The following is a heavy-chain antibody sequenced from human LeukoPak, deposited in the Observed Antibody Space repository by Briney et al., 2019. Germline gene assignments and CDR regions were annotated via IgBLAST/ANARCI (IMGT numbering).Heavy chain of an antibody. Sequence: GGSLRLSCAASGFTFSSYGMHWVRQAPGKGLEWVAVIWYDGSNKYYADSVRGRFTISRDNSKNTLYLQMNSLRAEDTAVYYCAKDRAYYYDSSGQFDYWGQGTLVTVSS. CDR1: GFTFSSYG. CDR3: AKDRAYYYDSSGQFDY. CDR2: IWYDGSNK. D-gene: IGHD3-22*01. J-gene: IGHJ4*02. V-gene: IGHV3-30*02.